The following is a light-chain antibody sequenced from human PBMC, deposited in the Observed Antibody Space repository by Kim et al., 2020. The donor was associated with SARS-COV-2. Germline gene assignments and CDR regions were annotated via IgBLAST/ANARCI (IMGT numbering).Light chain of an antibody. CDR1: QSFSPF. Sequence: DISLTQSPATLSLSPGDRATLSCRSSQSFSPFLAWYQQKPGQAPRLLIYDVSVRASGIPARFSGYKSGADFTLTISSLEPEDFGFYFCQQRDTFGQGTRLEIK. J-gene: IGKJ5*01. CDR3: QQRDT. CDR2: DVS. V-gene: IGKV3-11*01.